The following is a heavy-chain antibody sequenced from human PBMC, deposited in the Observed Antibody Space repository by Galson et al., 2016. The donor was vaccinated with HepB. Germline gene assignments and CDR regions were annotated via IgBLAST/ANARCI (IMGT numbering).Heavy chain of an antibody. D-gene: IGHD1-26*01. CDR2: ISRSGDST. Sequence: VRQAPGKGLAVVSSISRSGDSTDYADSVKGRFTISRDNSKNTLSLQMNSLTADDTAIYYCVQGSTAPAVWGKGTTVTVSS. V-gene: IGHV3-23*01. CDR3: VQGSTAPAV. J-gene: IGHJ6*04.